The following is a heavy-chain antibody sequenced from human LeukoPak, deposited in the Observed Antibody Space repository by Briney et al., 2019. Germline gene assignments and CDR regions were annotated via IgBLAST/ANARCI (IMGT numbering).Heavy chain of an antibody. J-gene: IGHJ4*02. CDR3: ARGPTVTTLNY. CDR2: INHSGST. CDR1: GGSFSGYY. Sequence: SEPLSLTCAVYGGSFSGYYWSWIRQPTGKGLEWIGEINHSGSTNYNPSLESRVTISVDTSKNQFSLKLSSVTAADTAVYYCARGPTVTTLNYWGQGTLVTVSS. D-gene: IGHD4-17*01. V-gene: IGHV4-34*01.